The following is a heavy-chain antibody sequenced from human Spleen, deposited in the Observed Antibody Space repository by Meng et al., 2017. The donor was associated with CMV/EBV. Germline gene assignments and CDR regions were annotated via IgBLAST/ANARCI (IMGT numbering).Heavy chain of an antibody. Sequence: VQLQQWGAGLLKPSETLSLTCAGYGGSFSGYYWSWIRQPPGKGLEWIGEINHSGSTNYNPSLKSRVAISVDTSKNQFSLKLSSVTAADTAVYYCARGGWFGEEGYFDYWGQGTLVTVSS. CDR2: INHSGST. D-gene: IGHD3-10*01. CDR1: GGSFSGYY. CDR3: ARGGWFGEEGYFDY. V-gene: IGHV4-34*01. J-gene: IGHJ4*02.